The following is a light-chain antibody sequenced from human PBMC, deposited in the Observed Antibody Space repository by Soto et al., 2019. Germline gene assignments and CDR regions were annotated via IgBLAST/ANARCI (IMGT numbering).Light chain of an antibody. J-gene: IGKJ3*01. Sequence: DIQMTQSPSSLSSSVGDRVTITCRASQNINNYLNWYQQKPGKAPKLMIYAASTLQRGVPSRFSGSGSGTDFTLTISSLQPEDFATYYCQQLNSYPLTFGPGTKVDIK. CDR1: QNINNY. CDR2: AAS. CDR3: QQLNSYPLT. V-gene: IGKV1-39*01.